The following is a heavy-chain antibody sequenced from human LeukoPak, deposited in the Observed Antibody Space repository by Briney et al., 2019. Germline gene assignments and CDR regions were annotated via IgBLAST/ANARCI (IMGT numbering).Heavy chain of an antibody. V-gene: IGHV3-48*01. Sequence: GGSLRLSCAASGFTFSSYSMNWVRQAPGKGLEWVSYISSSSSTIYYADSVKGRFTISRDNSKNTLYLQMNSLRAEDTAVYYCARDSYYYDSSGYLYYFDYWGQGTLVTVSS. CDR2: ISSSSSTI. D-gene: IGHD3-22*01. CDR3: ARDSYYYDSSGYLYYFDY. CDR1: GFTFSSYS. J-gene: IGHJ4*02.